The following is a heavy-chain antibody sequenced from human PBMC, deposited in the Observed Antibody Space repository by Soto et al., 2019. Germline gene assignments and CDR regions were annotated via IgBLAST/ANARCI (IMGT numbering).Heavy chain of an antibody. CDR3: ASIVGATQCGMDV. J-gene: IGHJ6*02. Sequence: QVQLQESGPGLVKPSGTLSLTCAVSGGSISSSNWWSWVRQPPGKGLEWIGEIYHSGSTNYNPSLKSRVTIPVDKSKNQFALKPSPVTAADTAVYYWASIVGATQCGMDVWGQGTTVTVSS. CDR2: IYHSGST. V-gene: IGHV4-4*02. D-gene: IGHD1-26*01. CDR1: GGSISSSNW.